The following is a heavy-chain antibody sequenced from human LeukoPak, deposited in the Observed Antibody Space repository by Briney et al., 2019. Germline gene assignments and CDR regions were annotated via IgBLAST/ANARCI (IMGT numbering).Heavy chain of an antibody. CDR1: GGTFSSYA. D-gene: IGHD2-2*02. V-gene: IGHV1-69*04. J-gene: IGHJ4*02. CDR2: IIPIFGIA. Sequence: SVKVSCKASGGTFSSYAISWVRQAPGQGLEWVGRIIPIFGIANYAQKFQGRVTITADKSTSTAYMELSSLRSEDTAVYYCARDPRYCSSTSCYIDYWGQGTLVTVSS. CDR3: ARDPRYCSSTSCYIDY.